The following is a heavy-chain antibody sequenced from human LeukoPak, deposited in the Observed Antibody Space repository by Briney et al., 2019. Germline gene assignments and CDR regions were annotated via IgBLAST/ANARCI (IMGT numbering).Heavy chain of an antibody. J-gene: IGHJ4*02. D-gene: IGHD6-6*01. Sequence: PSQTLSLTCTVSGGSISSGSYYWSWIRQPAGKGLEWIGRIYTSGSTNYNPSLKSRVTISVDTSKNQFSLKLSSVTAADTAVYYCAIYDSSSNYFDYWGQGTLVTVSS. V-gene: IGHV4-61*02. CDR3: AIYDSSSNYFDY. CDR1: GGSISSGSYY. CDR2: IYTSGST.